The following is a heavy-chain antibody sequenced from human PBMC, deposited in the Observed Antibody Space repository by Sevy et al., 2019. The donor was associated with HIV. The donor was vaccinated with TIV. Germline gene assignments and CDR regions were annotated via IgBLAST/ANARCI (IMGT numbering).Heavy chain of an antibody. D-gene: IGHD3-3*01. J-gene: IGHJ1*01. V-gene: IGHV1-8*01. CDR1: GYTFTSYD. Sequence: ASVKVSCKASGYTFTSYDINWVRQATGQGLEWMGWMNPNSGNTGYAQKLQGRVTMTRNTSISTAYMELSSLRSEDTAVYYCARVSRWYDFWSGYYTISDTEYFQHWGQGTLVTVSS. CDR2: MNPNSGNT. CDR3: ARVSRWYDFWSGYYTISDTEYFQH.